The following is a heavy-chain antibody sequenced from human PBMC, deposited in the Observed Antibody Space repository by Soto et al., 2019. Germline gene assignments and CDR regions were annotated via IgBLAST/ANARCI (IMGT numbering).Heavy chain of an antibody. Sequence: ASETLSLTCAVYGGSFSGYYWSWIRQPPGKGLEWIGEINHSGSTNYNPSLKSRVTISVDTSKNQFSLKLSSVTAADTAVYYCARGRIMITFGGVIARTDFDYWGQGTLVTV. CDR1: GGSFSGYY. J-gene: IGHJ4*02. V-gene: IGHV4-34*01. CDR2: INHSGST. D-gene: IGHD3-16*02. CDR3: ARGRIMITFGGVIARTDFDY.